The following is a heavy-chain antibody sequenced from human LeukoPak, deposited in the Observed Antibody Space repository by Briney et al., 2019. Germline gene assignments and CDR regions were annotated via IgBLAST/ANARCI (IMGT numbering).Heavy chain of an antibody. CDR3: AREGVYGDYDRFVDY. Sequence: SETLSLTCTVSGGSISSSSYYWGWIRQPPGTGLEWIGSIYYSGSTYYNPSLKSRVTISVDTSKNQFSLNLSSVTAVDTAVYYCAREGVYGDYDRFVDYWGQGTLVTVSS. CDR1: GGSISSSSYY. D-gene: IGHD4-17*01. CDR2: IYYSGST. J-gene: IGHJ4*02. V-gene: IGHV4-39*07.